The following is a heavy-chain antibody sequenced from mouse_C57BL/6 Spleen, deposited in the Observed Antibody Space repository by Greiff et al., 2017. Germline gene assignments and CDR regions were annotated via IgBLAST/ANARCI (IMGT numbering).Heavy chain of an antibody. Sequence: EVQLVESGGGLVKPGGSLKLSCAASGFTFSDYGMHWVRQAPEKGLEWVAYISSGSSTIYYADTVKGRFTISRDNAKDTLFLQMTRLRSEDTAMCYCARPGGNYNWYFDVWGTGTTVTVSS. J-gene: IGHJ1*03. V-gene: IGHV5-17*01. CDR1: GFTFSDYG. CDR3: ARPGGNYNWYFDV. D-gene: IGHD2-1*01. CDR2: ISSGSSTI.